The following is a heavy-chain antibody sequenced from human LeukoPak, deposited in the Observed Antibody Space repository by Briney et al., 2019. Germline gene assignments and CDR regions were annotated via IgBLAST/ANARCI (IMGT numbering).Heavy chain of an antibody. CDR2: ISDGSRDT. CDR3: TTRLRNHFDY. Sequence: GGSLRLSCATSGFTFSSFTMNWVRQAPGKGLEWVSTISDGSRDTHYAGSVKGRITISRDDSQNIVYLQMDSLRAEDTALYYCTTRLRNHFDYWGQGTQVTVSS. CDR1: GFTFSSFT. D-gene: IGHD5-12*01. J-gene: IGHJ4*02. V-gene: IGHV3-23*01.